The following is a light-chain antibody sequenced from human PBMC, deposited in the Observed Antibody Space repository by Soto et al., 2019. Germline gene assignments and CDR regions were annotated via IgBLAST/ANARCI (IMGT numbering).Light chain of an antibody. CDR1: QSINTN. CDR2: GAS. CDR3: QQDNNWPRALT. Sequence: ETLLTQSPATLSLSPGERATLSFRASQSINTNLAWYQQKPGQAPRLLIYGASTRATGIPARFSGSGSGTEFTLTISSLQSEDFAVYYCQQDNNWPRALTFGGGTKVDIK. J-gene: IGKJ4*01. V-gene: IGKV3-15*01.